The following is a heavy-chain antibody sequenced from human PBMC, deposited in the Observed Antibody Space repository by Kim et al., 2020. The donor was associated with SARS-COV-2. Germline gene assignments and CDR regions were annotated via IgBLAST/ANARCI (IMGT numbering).Heavy chain of an antibody. Sequence: GGSLRLSCAASGFTFRSYAMSWVRQGPGKGLEWVSVIGSSGGSTYYADSVKGRFTISRDNSKTTLYLQMNSLRAEDTAVYYCAKDPHRYYDSSAYSYWGQGTLVTVSS. CDR2: IGSSGGST. J-gene: IGHJ4*02. D-gene: IGHD3-22*01. CDR3: AKDPHRYYDSSAYSY. CDR1: GFTFRSYA. V-gene: IGHV3-23*01.